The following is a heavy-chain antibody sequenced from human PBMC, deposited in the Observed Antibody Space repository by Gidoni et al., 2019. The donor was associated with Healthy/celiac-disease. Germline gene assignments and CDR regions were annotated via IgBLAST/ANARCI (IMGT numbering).Heavy chain of an antibody. CDR2: IYYSGST. J-gene: IGHJ5*02. V-gene: IGHV4-61*01. CDR1: GGSVSSGSYY. Sequence: QVQLQESGPGLVKPSETLSLTCTVSGGSVSSGSYYWSWIRQPPGKGLEWIGYIYYSGSTNYNPSLKSRVTISVDTTKNQFSLKLSSVTAADTAVYYCARGKGWFDPWGQGTLVTVSS. CDR3: ARGKGWFDP.